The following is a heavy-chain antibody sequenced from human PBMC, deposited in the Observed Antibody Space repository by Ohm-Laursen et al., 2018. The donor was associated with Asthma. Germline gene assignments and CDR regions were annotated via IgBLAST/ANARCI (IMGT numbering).Heavy chain of an antibody. Sequence: SDTLSLTCTVSGGSISSSSYYWGWIRQPPGKGLEWIGSIYYSGSTYYNPSLKSRFTISEDTSKNQFSLKLISVTAADTAVYYCARLTIFGVNNPAPFDYWGQGTLVTVSS. V-gene: IGHV4-39*01. D-gene: IGHD3-3*01. CDR2: IYYSGST. CDR1: GGSISSSSYY. CDR3: ARLTIFGVNNPAPFDY. J-gene: IGHJ4*02.